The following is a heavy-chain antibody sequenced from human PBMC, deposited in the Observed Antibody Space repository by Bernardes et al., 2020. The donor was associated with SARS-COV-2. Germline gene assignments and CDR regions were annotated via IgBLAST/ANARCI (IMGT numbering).Heavy chain of an antibody. V-gene: IGHV3-23*01. D-gene: IGHD6-19*01. CDR3: AKDAWFLSSGWYRD. Sequence: SPGVEMEGVAAISKKNGSTYYADSVKGRFTISRDNSKNTLYLQMNSLRAEDTAVYYCAKDAWFLSSGWYRDWGQGTLVTVSS. CDR2: ISKKNGST. J-gene: IGHJ4*02.